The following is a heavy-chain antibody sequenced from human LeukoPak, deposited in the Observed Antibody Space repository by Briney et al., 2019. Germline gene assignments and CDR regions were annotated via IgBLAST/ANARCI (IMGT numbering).Heavy chain of an antibody. CDR2: IYPGDSDT. Sequence: GESLKISCKGSGYNFTNYWIAWVRQMPGKGLEWMGIIYPGDSDTRYSPSFQGQVTISADKSITTAYLQWSSLKASDTAMYYCARPLSGSYFHYWGQGTLVTVSS. D-gene: IGHD5-12*01. CDR1: GYNFTNYW. CDR3: ARPLSGSYFHY. J-gene: IGHJ4*02. V-gene: IGHV5-51*01.